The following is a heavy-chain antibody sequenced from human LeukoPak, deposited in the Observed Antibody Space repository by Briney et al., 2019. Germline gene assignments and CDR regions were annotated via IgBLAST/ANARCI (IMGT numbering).Heavy chain of an antibody. D-gene: IGHD5-24*01. CDR3: AKDGEMATTVAFDY. CDR1: GFTFSSYG. J-gene: IGHJ4*02. V-gene: IGHV3-30*02. CDR2: IRYDGSNK. Sequence: GGSLRLSCAASGFTFSSYGMHWVRQAPGKGLEWVAFIRYDGSNKYYADSVKGRFTISRDNSKNTLYLQMNSLRAEDTAVYYCAKDGEMATTVAFDYWGQGTLVTVSS.